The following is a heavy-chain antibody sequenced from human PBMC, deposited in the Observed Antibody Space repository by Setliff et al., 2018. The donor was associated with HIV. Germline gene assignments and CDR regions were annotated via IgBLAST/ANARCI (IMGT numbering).Heavy chain of an antibody. V-gene: IGHV1-3*04. CDR3: ARDPTVVMSYYYYGMDV. D-gene: IGHD2-15*01. Sequence: ASVKVSCKTTGYTFSTYPMHWVRQAPGQRLEWMGWINTGNDNTRYSQKFQGRVTITRDTSASTAYMELSSLTSEDTAVYYCARDPTVVMSYYYYGMDVWGQGTTVTVSS. J-gene: IGHJ6*02. CDR1: GYTFSTYP. CDR2: INTGNDNT.